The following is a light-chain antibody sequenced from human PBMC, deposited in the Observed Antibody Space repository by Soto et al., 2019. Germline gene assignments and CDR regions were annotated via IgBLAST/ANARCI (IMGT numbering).Light chain of an antibody. CDR2: DAS. V-gene: IGKV3-11*01. CDR1: QSVSNF. J-gene: IGKJ1*01. CDR3: QQRSNWPWT. Sequence: EIVLTQSPATLSLSPGERATLSCRASQSVSNFLAWYQQKPGQAPRLLISDASNRATGIPGRFSGSGSGTVFSLTISSLEPEDFAVYYCQQRSNWPWTFGQGTKVEIK.